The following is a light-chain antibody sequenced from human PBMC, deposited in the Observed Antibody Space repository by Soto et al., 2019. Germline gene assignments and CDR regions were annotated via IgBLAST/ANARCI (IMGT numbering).Light chain of an antibody. CDR3: QQYNNWPPVT. CDR1: QSVSSN. CDR2: GAS. Sequence: EIVMTQSPATLSVSPGERATLSCSASQSVSSNLAWYQQKPAQAPRLLXYGASTRATGIPARFNGSGSGTEFTLTISSLQSEDFAVYYCQQYNNWPPVTFGQGTRLEIK. V-gene: IGKV3-15*01. J-gene: IGKJ5*01.